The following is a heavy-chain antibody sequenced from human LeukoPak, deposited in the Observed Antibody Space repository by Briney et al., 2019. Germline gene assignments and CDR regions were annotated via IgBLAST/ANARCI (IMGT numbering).Heavy chain of an antibody. CDR2: IKSKGDGETR. Sequence: GGSLRLSCAASGFTFSIAWMSWVRQAPGKGLEWVGRIKSKGDGETRDHAAPVKDRFIISRDDSKNMLYLQMNSLKTEDTAIYYCAAVGEWLSNAFNLWGQGTMVTVSA. V-gene: IGHV3-15*01. D-gene: IGHD3-22*01. CDR3: AAVGEWLSNAFNL. CDR1: GFTFSIAW. J-gene: IGHJ3*01.